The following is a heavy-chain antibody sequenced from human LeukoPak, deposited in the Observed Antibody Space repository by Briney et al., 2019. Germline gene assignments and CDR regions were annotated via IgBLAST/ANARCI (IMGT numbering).Heavy chain of an antibody. CDR3: ASLSIVVASTDAFDI. D-gene: IGHD3-22*01. CDR2: IYPGDSDT. J-gene: IGHJ3*02. Sequence: GESLKISCKGSGYSFTSYWIGWVRQMPGKGLEWMGIIYPGDSDTRYSPSFQGQFTISADKSISTAYLQWSSLKASDTAMYYCASLSIVVASTDAFDIWGQGTMVTVSS. V-gene: IGHV5-51*01. CDR1: GYSFTSYW.